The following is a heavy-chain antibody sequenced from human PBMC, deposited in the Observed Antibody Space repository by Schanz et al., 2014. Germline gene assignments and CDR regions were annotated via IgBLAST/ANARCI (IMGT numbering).Heavy chain of an antibody. J-gene: IGHJ3*01. CDR2: INPSGGST. V-gene: IGHV1-46*02. CDR1: GYTFNNHG. D-gene: IGHD3-9*01. CDR3: ARETTIITGGAFDV. Sequence: QVQLVQSGAEVKKPGASATVSCKASGYTFNNHGISWVRQAPGQGLEWMGIINPSGGSTSYAQKFQGRVTMTRDTSTSTVYMELSSLRSEDTAVYYCARETTIITGGAFDVWGQGTMVTVSS.